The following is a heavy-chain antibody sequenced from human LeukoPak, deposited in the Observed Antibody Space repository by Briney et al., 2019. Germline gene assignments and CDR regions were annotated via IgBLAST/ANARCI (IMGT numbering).Heavy chain of an antibody. Sequence: PTETLFGTWSKTGGYVSSEDWSWSRKTQRKGLEWIGYIYYSGSTNYNPSLKSRVTISVDTSKNQFSLKLSSVTAADTAVYYCARLGYCSGGSCYPPEFWFDPWGQGTLVTVSS. J-gene: IGHJ5*02. V-gene: IGHV4-59*08. CDR3: ARLGYCSGGSCYPPEFWFDP. CDR2: IYYSGST. D-gene: IGHD2-15*01. CDR1: GGYVSSED.